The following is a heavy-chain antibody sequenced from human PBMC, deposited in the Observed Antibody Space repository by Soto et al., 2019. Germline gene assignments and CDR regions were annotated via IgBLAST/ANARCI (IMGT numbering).Heavy chain of an antibody. CDR2: INPNSGGT. V-gene: IGHV1-2*04. D-gene: IGHD5-12*01. CDR1: GYTFTGYY. Sequence: GASVKVSCKASGYTFTGYYMHWVRQAPGQGLEWMGWINPNSGGTNYAQKFQGWVTMTRDTSISTAYMELSRLRSDDTAVYYCARGGRRRERGYSGYSYYYYYMDVWGEGTTVTVSS. CDR3: ARGGRRRERGYSGYSYYYYYMDV. J-gene: IGHJ6*03.